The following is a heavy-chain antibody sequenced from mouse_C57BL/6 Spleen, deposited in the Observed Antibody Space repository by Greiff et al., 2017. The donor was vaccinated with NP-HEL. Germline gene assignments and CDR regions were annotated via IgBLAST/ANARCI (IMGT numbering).Heavy chain of an antibody. Sequence: EVKLMESGGGLVKPGGSLKLSCAASGFTFSSYAMYWVRQTPEKRLEWVATISDGGSYTNYPDNVKGRFTLSRDNAKNNLYLQMSHLKSEDTAMYYCAREGVLLRAWFAYWGQGTLVTVSA. CDR2: ISDGGSYT. D-gene: IGHD1-1*01. J-gene: IGHJ3*01. CDR3: AREGVLLRAWFAY. V-gene: IGHV5-4*01. CDR1: GFTFSSYA.